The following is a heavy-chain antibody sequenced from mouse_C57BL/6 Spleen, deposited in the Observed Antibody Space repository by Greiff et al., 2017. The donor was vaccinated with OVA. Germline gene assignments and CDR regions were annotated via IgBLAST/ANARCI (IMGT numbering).Heavy chain of an antibody. D-gene: IGHD1-1*01. CDR1: GYAFSSSW. CDR3: AREGVITTVVAKDYYYAMDY. CDR2: IYPGDGDT. Sequence: VQLQQSGPELVKPGASVKISCKASGYAFSSSWMHWVKQRPGKGLEWSGRIYPGDGDTNYNGKFKGKATLTAGKSSSTAYLQLSSLTSEDSAVYVCAREGVITTVVAKDYYYAMDYWGQGTSVTVSS. J-gene: IGHJ4*01. V-gene: IGHV1-82*01.